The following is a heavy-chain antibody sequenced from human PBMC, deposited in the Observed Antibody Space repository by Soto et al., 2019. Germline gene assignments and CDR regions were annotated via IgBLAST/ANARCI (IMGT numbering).Heavy chain of an antibody. J-gene: IGHJ5*01. CDR3: AISSGTFYNWIDS. Sequence: QVQLQESGPGLVKPSQTLSLTCTVSGGSISSGDYYWSWIRQPPGKGLELIGYIYYSGNTYYNPSLKSRVTISVDTSKNQFSLKMSSVTAADTAVYYCAISSGTFYNWIDSWGQGTLVTVSS. CDR1: GGSISSGDYY. D-gene: IGHD3-10*01. V-gene: IGHV4-30-4*01. CDR2: IYYSGNT.